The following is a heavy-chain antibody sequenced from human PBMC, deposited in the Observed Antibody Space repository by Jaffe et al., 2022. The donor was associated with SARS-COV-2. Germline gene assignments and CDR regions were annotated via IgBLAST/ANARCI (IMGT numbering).Heavy chain of an antibody. D-gene: IGHD3-10*01. CDR1: GFTFSSYA. Sequence: QVQLVESGGGVVQPGRSLRLSCAASGFTFSSYAMHWVRQAPGKGLEWVAVISYDGSNKYYADSVKGRFTISRDNSKNTLYLQMNSLRAEDTAVYYCARPNPPRDRGYFDYWGQGTLVTVSS. CDR2: ISYDGSNK. V-gene: IGHV3-30-3*01. J-gene: IGHJ4*02. CDR3: ARPNPPRDRGYFDY.